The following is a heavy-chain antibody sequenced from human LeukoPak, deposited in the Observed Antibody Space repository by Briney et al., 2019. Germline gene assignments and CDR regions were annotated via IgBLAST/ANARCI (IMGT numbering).Heavy chain of an antibody. CDR2: IYYSGST. CDR3: ARHEASRARLDY. Sequence: SETLSLTCTVSGGSISSYYWSWVRQPPGKGLEWIGYIYYSGSTTYNPSLKSRVTISVDTSKNQFSLKLSSVTAAGTAVYYCARHEASRARLDYWGQGTLVTVSS. V-gene: IGHV4-59*08. CDR1: GGSISSYY. J-gene: IGHJ4*02.